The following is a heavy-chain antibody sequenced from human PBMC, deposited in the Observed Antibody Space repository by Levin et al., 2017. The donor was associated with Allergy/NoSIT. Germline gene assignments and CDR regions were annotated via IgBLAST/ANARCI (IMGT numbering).Heavy chain of an antibody. CDR1: GFSFSSYW. J-gene: IGHJ4*02. D-gene: IGHD5-24*01. Sequence: HPGGSLRLSCATSGFSFSSYWMTWVRQAPGKGLEWVANIKEDGSEKYFVDSVKDRFTISRDNAKNSLYLQMNSLRAEDTAVYYCAGDEGWLQLQYGIFDNWGQGTLVTVSS. CDR3: AGDEGWLQLQYGIFDN. V-gene: IGHV3-7*01. CDR2: IKEDGSEK.